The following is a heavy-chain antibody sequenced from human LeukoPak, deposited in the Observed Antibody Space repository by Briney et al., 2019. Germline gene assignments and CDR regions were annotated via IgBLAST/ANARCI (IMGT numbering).Heavy chain of an antibody. CDR2: INPSGGTT. V-gene: IGHV1-46*01. J-gene: IGHJ4*02. CDR1: GYTFTSYY. Sequence: ASLKVSCKASGYTFTSYYIHWVRQAPGQGLEWMGIINPSGGTTSYAQKFQGRVTMTSDTSTSTVYMELSSLRSEDTAVYYCARGGSTGYPFDYWGQGALSPSPQ. D-gene: IGHD2-2*01. CDR3: ARGGSTGYPFDY.